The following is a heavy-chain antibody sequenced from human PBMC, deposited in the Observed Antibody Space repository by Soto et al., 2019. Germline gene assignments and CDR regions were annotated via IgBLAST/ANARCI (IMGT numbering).Heavy chain of an antibody. CDR3: ARHGSRDVVRFDY. J-gene: IGHJ4*02. CDR1: GDSIGGYY. V-gene: IGHV4-59*08. Sequence: HVQLRESGPGLVQPSETLSLTCTVSGDSIGGYYWNWIRQTPGEGLEWIGFIYYTGYTYYNPSLPSRVXXSXDXXKNRFSLNLTSVTAADTAMYYCARHGSRDVVRFDYWGQGILVSVSS. D-gene: IGHD2-15*01. CDR2: IYYTGYT.